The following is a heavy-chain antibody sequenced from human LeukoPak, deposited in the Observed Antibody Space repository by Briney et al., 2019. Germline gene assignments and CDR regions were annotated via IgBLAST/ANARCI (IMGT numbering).Heavy chain of an antibody. CDR2: ISYDGSNK. V-gene: IGHV3-30*18. D-gene: IGHD6-13*01. CDR3: AKDHWYSSSSYYFDY. Sequence: GRSLRLSCAASGFSFSTYDMHWVRQAAGKGLEWVVVISYDGSNKYYADSVKGRFTISRDNSKNTLYLQMNSLRAEDTAVYSCAKDHWYSSSSYYFDYWGQGTLVTVSS. J-gene: IGHJ4*02. CDR1: GFSFSTYD.